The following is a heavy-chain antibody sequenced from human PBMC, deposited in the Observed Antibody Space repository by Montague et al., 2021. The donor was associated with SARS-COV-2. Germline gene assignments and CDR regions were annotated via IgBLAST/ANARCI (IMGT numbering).Heavy chain of an antibody. D-gene: IGHD2-15*01. J-gene: IGHJ4*02. Sequence: SETLSLTCTVSGGSISNYYRSWIRQPAGKGLEWIGRIYSSGSTNYNPSXXSRISMSVDTSKNQFSLKLSSVTAADTAIYYCARDYSHCSGGSCVFDYWGQGTLVTVSS. CDR2: IYSSGST. CDR1: GGSISNYY. CDR3: ARDYSHCSGGSCVFDY. V-gene: IGHV4-4*07.